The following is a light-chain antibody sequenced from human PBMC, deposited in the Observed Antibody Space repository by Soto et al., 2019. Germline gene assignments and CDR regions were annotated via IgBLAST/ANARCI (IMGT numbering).Light chain of an antibody. CDR2: NNN. J-gene: IGLJ2*01. CDR1: SSNIGRNS. Sequence: QSALTQPPFASGTPGQRVTISCSGGSSNIGRNSVSWYQQVPGTAPKLIIFNNNERPSGIPGRFSGSKSGASASLAIVGLQSEDEADYFCASWDDNLNGPLLFGGGTKLTVL. V-gene: IGLV1-44*01. CDR3: ASWDDNLNGPLL.